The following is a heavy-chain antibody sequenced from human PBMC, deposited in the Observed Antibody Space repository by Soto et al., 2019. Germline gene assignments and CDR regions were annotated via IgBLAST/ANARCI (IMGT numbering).Heavy chain of an antibody. V-gene: IGHV3-15*01. J-gene: IGHJ6*02. Sequence: GGSLRLSCAASGFTFSNAWMSWVRQAPGKGLEWVGRIKSKTDGGTTDYAAPVKGRFTISRDDSKNTLYLQMNSLKTEDTAVYYCTTDRTYDCWSGYYYYYYGMDVWGQGNTVTASS. CDR1: GFTFSNAW. CDR2: IKSKTDGGTT. D-gene: IGHD3-3*01. CDR3: TTDRTYDCWSGYYYYYYGMDV.